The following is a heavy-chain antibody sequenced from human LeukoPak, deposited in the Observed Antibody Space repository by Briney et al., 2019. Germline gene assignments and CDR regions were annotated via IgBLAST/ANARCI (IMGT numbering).Heavy chain of an antibody. CDR1: GGSVSSGSYY. CDR3: SIDRQETAYDILTGYSTNWFDP. J-gene: IGHJ5*02. CDR2: IYYSGST. D-gene: IGHD3-9*01. V-gene: IGHV4-61*01. Sequence: SETLSLTCTVSGGSVSSGSYYWSWIRQPPGKGLEWIGDIYYSGSTNYNPSLKSRVTISVDTSKNQFSLKLSSVTAADTAVYYCSIDRQETAYDILTGYSTNWFDPWGQGTLVTVSS.